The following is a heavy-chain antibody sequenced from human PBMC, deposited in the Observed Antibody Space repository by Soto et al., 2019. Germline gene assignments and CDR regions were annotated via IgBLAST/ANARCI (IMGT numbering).Heavy chain of an antibody. CDR2: ISSNGGST. Sequence: SCKASGYSFTNYPIAWVRQAPGKGLEYVSAISSNGGSTYYGDSVKGRFTISRDNSKNTLYLQMSSLRAEDTAVYYCVKGAITMVRGVIASAEYFHHWGQGTLVTVSS. J-gene: IGHJ1*01. CDR1: GYSFTNYP. CDR3: VKGAITMVRGVIASAEYFHH. D-gene: IGHD3-10*01. V-gene: IGHV3-64D*06.